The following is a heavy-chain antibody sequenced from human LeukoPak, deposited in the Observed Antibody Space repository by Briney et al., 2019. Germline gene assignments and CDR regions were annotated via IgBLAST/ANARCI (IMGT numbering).Heavy chain of an antibody. J-gene: IGHJ4*02. CDR2: IYSGGST. Sequence: PGGSLRLSCAASGFTVSSNYMSWVRQAPGKGLEWVSVIYSGGSTYYADSVKGRFTISRDNSKNTLYLQMNCLRAEDTAVYYCASSVKPAYYFDYWGQGTLVTVSS. CDR1: GFTVSSNY. CDR3: ASSVKPAYYFDY. V-gene: IGHV3-66*02. D-gene: IGHD2-15*01.